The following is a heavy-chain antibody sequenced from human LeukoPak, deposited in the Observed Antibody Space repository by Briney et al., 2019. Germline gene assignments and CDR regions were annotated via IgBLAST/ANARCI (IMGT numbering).Heavy chain of an antibody. CDR1: GGSISSGGYY. CDR2: IYYSGST. Sequence: SETLSLTCTVSGGSISSGGYYWSWIRQHPGKGLEWIGYIYYSGSTYYNPSLKSRVTISVDTSKNQFSLKLSSVTAADTAVYYCARESSSSGHYYYYMDVWGKGTTVTVSS. J-gene: IGHJ6*03. V-gene: IGHV4-31*03. CDR3: ARESSSSGHYYYYMDV. D-gene: IGHD6-6*01.